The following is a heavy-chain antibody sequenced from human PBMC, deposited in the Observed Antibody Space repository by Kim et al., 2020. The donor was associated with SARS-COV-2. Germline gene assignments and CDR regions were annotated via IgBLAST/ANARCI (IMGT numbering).Heavy chain of an antibody. CDR3: ARDHYAYYYGSGSYCHFDY. CDR2: IKQDGSEK. V-gene: IGHV3-7*01. J-gene: IGHJ4*02. CDR1: GFTFSSYW. D-gene: IGHD3-10*01. Sequence: GGSLRLSCAASGFTFSSYWMSWVRQAPGKGLEWVANIKQDGSEKYYVDSVKGRFTISRDNAKNSLYLQMNSLRAEDTALYYCARDHYAYYYGSGSYCHFDYWGQGTLVTVSS.